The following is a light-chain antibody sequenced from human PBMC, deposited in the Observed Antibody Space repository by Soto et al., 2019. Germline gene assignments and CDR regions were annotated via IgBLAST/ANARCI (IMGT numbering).Light chain of an antibody. CDR3: QQYDSYSPYT. V-gene: IGKV1-5*03. Sequence: DIQMTQFPPTLSASIGDRVTITCRASQTISSSLAWYQQKPGKAPKLLIYKASTLETGDPSRFSGSGSGTEFNLTISSLQPDDFATYYCQQYDSYSPYTFGKGTSLDIK. CDR2: KAS. CDR1: QTISSS. J-gene: IGKJ2*01.